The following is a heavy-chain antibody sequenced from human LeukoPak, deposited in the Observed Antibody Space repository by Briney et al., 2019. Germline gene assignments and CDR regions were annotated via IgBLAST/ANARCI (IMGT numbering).Heavy chain of an antibody. CDR1: GGTFSSYA. J-gene: IGHJ4*02. CDR3: ASSPTYDILTGYYPY. D-gene: IGHD3-9*01. V-gene: IGHV1-69*13. Sequence: SVKVSCKASGGTFSSYAISWVRQAPGQGLEWMGGIIPILGTANYAQKFQGRVTITADESTSTAYMELSSLRSEDTAVYYCASSPTYDILTGYYPYWGQGTLVTVSS. CDR2: IIPILGTA.